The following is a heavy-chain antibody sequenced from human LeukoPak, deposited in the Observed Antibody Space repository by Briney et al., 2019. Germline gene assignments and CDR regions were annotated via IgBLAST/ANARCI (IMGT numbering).Heavy chain of an antibody. CDR1: GCSFSLYA. V-gene: IGHV3-23*01. Sequence: PGGSLRLSCAASGCSFSLYAMNWVRQAPGKGLEWVSAISGSGDNTYYADSVKGHFTISRDNSKNILYLQMNSLRAEDTAVYYCHIYCGGDCYSGGWFDPWGQGTLVTVSS. CDR2: ISGSGDNT. J-gene: IGHJ5*02. D-gene: IGHD2-21*01. CDR3: HIYCGGDCYSGGWFDP.